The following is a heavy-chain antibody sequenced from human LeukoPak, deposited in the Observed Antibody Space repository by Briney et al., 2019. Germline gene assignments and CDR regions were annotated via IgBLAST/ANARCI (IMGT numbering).Heavy chain of an antibody. CDR3: ASLQNIVGATPLPDY. CDR2: IYYSGTT. J-gene: IGHJ4*02. V-gene: IGHV4-39*07. CDR1: GGSISSSTYY. D-gene: IGHD1-26*01. Sequence: SSETLSLTCTVSGGSISSSTYYWGWIRQPPGKGLEWIGTIYYSGTTYYNPSLKSRVTISIDTSTNQFSLKLNSVTAADTAVYYCASLQNIVGATPLPDYWGQGTLATVSS.